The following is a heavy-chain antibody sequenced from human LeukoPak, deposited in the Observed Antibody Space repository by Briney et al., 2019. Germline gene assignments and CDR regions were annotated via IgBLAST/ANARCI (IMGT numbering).Heavy chain of an antibody. CDR1: GFTFSTYS. CDR2: ISGSGGST. J-gene: IGHJ4*02. V-gene: IGHV3-23*01. CDR3: AKGPAAPYYFDY. D-gene: IGHD2-2*01. Sequence: GGSLRLSCAASGFTFSTYSMSWVRQAPGKGLEWVSAISGSGGSTYYADSVKGRFTISRDNSKNTLYLQMNSLRAEDTAVYYCAKGPAAPYYFDYWGQGTLVTVSS.